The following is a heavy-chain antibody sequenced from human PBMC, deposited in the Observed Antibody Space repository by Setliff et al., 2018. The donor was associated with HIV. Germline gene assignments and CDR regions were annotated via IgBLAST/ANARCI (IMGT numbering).Heavy chain of an antibody. CDR1: GFSFNNYA. J-gene: IGHJ4*02. CDR2: ISGSGGST. D-gene: IGHD3-3*01. V-gene: IGHV3-23*01. Sequence: SCAASGFSFNNYAMNWVRQAPGKGLAWVSSISGSGGSTYYADSVKGRFTISRDNSRNTLYLQMNSLSAGDTAVYYCAKVLGSMDAYYDYFFDHWGQGTLVTVSS. CDR3: AKVLGSMDAYYDYFFDH.